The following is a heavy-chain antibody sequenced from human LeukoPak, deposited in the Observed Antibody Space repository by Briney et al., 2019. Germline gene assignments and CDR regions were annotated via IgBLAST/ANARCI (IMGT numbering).Heavy chain of an antibody. CDR1: GYTFTSYG. J-gene: IGHJ5*02. Sequence: ASVKVSCKASGYTFTSYGISWVRQAPGQGLEWMGWISAYNGNTNYAQKLQGRVTMTTDTSTSTAYMELRGLRSDDTAVYYCARDSGDYYGSGSRFDPWGQGTLVTVSS. D-gene: IGHD3-10*01. CDR2: ISAYNGNT. V-gene: IGHV1-18*04. CDR3: ARDSGDYYGSGSRFDP.